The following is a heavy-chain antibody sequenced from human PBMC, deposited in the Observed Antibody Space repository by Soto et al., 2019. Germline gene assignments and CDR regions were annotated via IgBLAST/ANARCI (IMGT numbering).Heavy chain of an antibody. CDR3: ARGAWFDP. J-gene: IGHJ5*02. D-gene: IGHD1-26*01. CDR2: IYDSGSP. Sequence: PWETLSLTCTVSGGSISSDGDYYRWSWIRQHPGKGLEWIGYIYDSGSPYYHPSLESRVTVSVDTSKNQFSLKLSSLTAADTAVYYCARGAWFDPWGQGTLVTVSS. CDR1: GGSISSDGDYYR. V-gene: IGHV4-31*03.